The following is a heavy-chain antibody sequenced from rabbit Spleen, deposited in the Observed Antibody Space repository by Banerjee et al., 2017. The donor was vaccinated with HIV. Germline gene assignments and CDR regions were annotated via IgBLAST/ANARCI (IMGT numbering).Heavy chain of an antibody. CDR2: IDTSNGDT. Sequence: QSLEESGGDLVKPGASLTITCTASGFSFSNSYWICWVRQAPGKGLEWIACIDTSNGDTDYASWPKGRFTISKTSSTTVTLQMTSLTAADTATYFCARDTGSSFSSYGMDLWGQGTLVTVS. V-gene: IGHV1S40*01. CDR1: GFSFSNSYW. J-gene: IGHJ6*01. CDR3: ARDTGSSFSSYGMDL. D-gene: IGHD8-1*01.